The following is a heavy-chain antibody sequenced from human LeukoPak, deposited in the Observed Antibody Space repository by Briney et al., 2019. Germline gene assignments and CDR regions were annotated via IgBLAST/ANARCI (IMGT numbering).Heavy chain of an antibody. D-gene: IGHD2-2*01. CDR2: INHSGST. CDR3: ARGLGEEVPAAPVYYMDV. J-gene: IGHJ6*03. V-gene: IGHV4-34*01. Sequence: SVTLSLTCAVYGGSFSGYYWSWIRQPPGKGLEWIGEINHSGSTNYNPSLKSRVTISVDTSKNQFSLKLSSVTAADTAVYYCARGLGEEVPAAPVYYMDVWGKGTTVTVSS. CDR1: GGSFSGYY.